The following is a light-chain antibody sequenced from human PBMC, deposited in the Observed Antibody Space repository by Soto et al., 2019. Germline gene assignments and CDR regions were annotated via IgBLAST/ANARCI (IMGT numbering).Light chain of an antibody. CDR3: QQYNNWWT. J-gene: IGKJ1*01. CDR1: QSVSSD. V-gene: IGKV3-15*01. Sequence: EIGMTQSPATLSVFPGLRAPLSCRASQSVSSDLAWYHQKPGQAPRLLIYGASTRATGIPARFSGSGSGTEFTLTINSLQSEDFAVYYCQQYNNWWTFGQGTKV. CDR2: GAS.